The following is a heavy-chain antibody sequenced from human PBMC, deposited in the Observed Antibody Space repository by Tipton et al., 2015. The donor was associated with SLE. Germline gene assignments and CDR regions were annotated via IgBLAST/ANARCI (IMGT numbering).Heavy chain of an antibody. CDR3: ARGNSVGIIAVAVHFFDD. CDR1: GGSFSGYY. Sequence: TLSLTCAVYGGSFSGYYWRWIRQPPGKGLEWIGEINHSGSTNYNPSLKSRVTISVDTSKNQFSLKLSSVTAADTAVYYCARGNSVGIIAVAVHFFDDWGQGPLVTVSS. CDR2: INHSGST. V-gene: IGHV4-34*01. J-gene: IGHJ4*02. D-gene: IGHD6-19*01.